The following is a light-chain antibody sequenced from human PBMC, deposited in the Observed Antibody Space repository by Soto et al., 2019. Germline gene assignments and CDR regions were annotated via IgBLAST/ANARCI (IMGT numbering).Light chain of an antibody. Sequence: EIVMTQSPATLSMSPGERAALSCRVSQSVGIHLGWYQQKPGQAPRLLIYSASTLPTGIPARFSASGSGTEFTLTISSLQSEDFAVYYCHQYNNWPLTFGPGTRVDIK. J-gene: IGKJ3*01. CDR2: SAS. V-gene: IGKV3-15*01. CDR1: QSVGIH. CDR3: HQYNNWPLT.